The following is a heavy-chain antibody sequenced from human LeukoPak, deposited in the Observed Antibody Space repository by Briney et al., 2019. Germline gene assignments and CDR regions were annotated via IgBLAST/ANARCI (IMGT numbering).Heavy chain of an antibody. CDR3: AKPSSRQWLVRVLFDY. D-gene: IGHD6-19*01. J-gene: IGHJ4*02. CDR1: GFTFSSYA. CDR2: ISGSGGST. V-gene: IGHV3-23*01. Sequence: GASLRLSCAASGFTFSSYAMSWVRQPPGKGLEWVSAISGSGGSTYYADSVKGRFTISRDNSKNTLYLQMNSLRAEDTAVYYCAKPSSRQWLVRVLFDYWGQGTLVTVSS.